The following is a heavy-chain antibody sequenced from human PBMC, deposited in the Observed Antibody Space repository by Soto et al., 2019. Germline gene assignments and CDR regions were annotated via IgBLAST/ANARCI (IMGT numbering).Heavy chain of an antibody. J-gene: IGHJ4*02. V-gene: IGHV1-18*01. CDR2: ISAHNGNT. Sequence: QVHLVQSGAEVKKPGASVKVSCKGSGYTFTSYGITWVRQAPGQGLEWMGWISAHNGNTDYAQKLQGRVTVTRDTSTSTAYMELRSLRSGNTPVYYCARGRYGDYWGQGALVTVSS. CDR1: GYTFTSYG. D-gene: IGHD1-1*01. CDR3: ARGRYGDY.